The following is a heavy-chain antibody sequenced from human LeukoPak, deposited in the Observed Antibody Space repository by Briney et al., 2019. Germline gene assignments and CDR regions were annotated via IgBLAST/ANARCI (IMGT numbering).Heavy chain of an antibody. Sequence: SVKVSCKASGGTFSSYAISWVRQAPGQGLEWMGGIIPIFGTANYAQKFQGRVTITADESTSTAYMELSSLRSEDTAVYYCALLHSNPGSPDYWGQGTLVTVSS. CDR2: IIPIFGTA. CDR1: GGTFSSYA. D-gene: IGHD2-15*01. J-gene: IGHJ4*02. V-gene: IGHV1-69*13. CDR3: ALLHSNPGSPDY.